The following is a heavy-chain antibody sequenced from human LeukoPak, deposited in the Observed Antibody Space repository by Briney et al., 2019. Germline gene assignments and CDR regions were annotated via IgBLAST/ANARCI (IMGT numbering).Heavy chain of an antibody. CDR3: ARRYVGHWFDP. D-gene: IGHD1-1*01. V-gene: IGHV4-34*01. J-gene: IGHJ5*02. CDR1: GGSISSYY. Sequence: SETLSLTCTVSGGSISSYYWSWIRQPPGKGLEWIGEINHSGSTNYNPSLKSRVTISVDTSKNQFSLKLSSVTAADTAVYYCARRYVGHWFDPWGQGTLVTVSS. CDR2: INHSGST.